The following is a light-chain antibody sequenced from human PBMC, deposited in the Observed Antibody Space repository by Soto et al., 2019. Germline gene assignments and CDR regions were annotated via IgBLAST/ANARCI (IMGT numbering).Light chain of an antibody. J-gene: IGKJ1*01. Sequence: DIVTTQSPDSLAVSLGERATINCKSSQSVLYSSNNKNYLAWYQQKPGQPPKLLIYWASTRESGVPDRFSGSGYGADFPLTISSLQAEDVTVYYCQQYYSTPWTFGQGTKVEIK. V-gene: IGKV4-1*01. CDR3: QQYYSTPWT. CDR1: QSVLYSSNNKNY. CDR2: WAS.